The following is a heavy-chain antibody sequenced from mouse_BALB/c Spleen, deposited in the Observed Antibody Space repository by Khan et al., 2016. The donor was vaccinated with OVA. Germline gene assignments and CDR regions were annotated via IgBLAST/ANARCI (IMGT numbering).Heavy chain of an antibody. CDR1: GYSITSGYY. CDR2: MSHAGTF. Sequence: EVQLQESGPGLVKPSQSLSLTCSVTGYSITSGYYWNWLRQFPGNKLEWMGYMSHAGTFNYNPSPKNRISINRDTSKNQFFLKLNSVTTEDRATYYWARAGRWFDYWGQGTLVTVSA. V-gene: IGHV3-6*02. CDR3: ARAGRWFDY. D-gene: IGHD3-3*01. J-gene: IGHJ3*01.